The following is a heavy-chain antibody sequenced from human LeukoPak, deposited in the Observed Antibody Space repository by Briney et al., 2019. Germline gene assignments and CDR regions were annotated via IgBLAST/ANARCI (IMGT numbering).Heavy chain of an antibody. CDR3: AKALRKGHRPVYTYYYMAV. D-gene: IGHD5/OR15-5a*01. V-gene: IGHV3-23*01. CDR2: ISGSGTTP. J-gene: IGHJ6*03. Sequence: GGSLRLSCAASEFNTYAVIWVRQAPGKGLERVSTISGSGTTPYYADSVKGRFTISRDTSKSTVFLQMNSLRADDTAVYYCAKALRKGHRPVYTYYYMAVWGKGTTVTVSS. CDR1: EFNTYA.